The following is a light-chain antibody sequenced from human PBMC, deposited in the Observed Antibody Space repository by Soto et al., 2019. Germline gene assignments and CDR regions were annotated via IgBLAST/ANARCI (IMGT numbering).Light chain of an antibody. Sequence: AIQLTQSPSSLSASGRDRVTISCRASQGITSASAWWQKKPGRAPKLLIYEASNLESGVPSRFSGSGSGTDFTLTISSLQPEDFATYYCQQFNNYPLTFGGGTKVDIK. V-gene: IGKV1D-13*01. CDR3: QQFNNYPLT. J-gene: IGKJ4*01. CDR1: QGITSA. CDR2: EAS.